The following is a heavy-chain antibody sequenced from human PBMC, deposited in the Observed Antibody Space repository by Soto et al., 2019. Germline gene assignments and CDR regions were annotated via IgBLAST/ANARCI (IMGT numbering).Heavy chain of an antibody. J-gene: IGHJ4*02. Sequence: EVQLVESGGGLVQPGRSLRLSCAASGFTFDDYAMHWVRQAPGKGLEWVSGISWNSGSIGYADSVKGRFTISRDNAKNSLYLQMNSLRAVDTALYYCAKGNYGDYSPYYFDYWGQGTLVTVSS. D-gene: IGHD4-17*01. CDR2: ISWNSGSI. CDR3: AKGNYGDYSPYYFDY. V-gene: IGHV3-9*01. CDR1: GFTFDDYA.